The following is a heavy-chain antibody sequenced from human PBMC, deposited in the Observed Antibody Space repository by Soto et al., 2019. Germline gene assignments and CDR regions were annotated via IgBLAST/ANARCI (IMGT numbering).Heavy chain of an antibody. CDR1: GFTFSSYA. CDR2: ISYDGSNK. V-gene: IGHV3-30-3*01. J-gene: IGHJ3*02. CDR3: ARDSTI. Sequence: QVQLVESGGGVVQPGRSLRLSCAASGFTFSSYAMHWVRQAPGKGLEWVAVISYDGSNKYYADSVKGRFTISRDNSKNTLYLQMNSLRAEDTAVYYCARDSTIWGHGTMVTVSS.